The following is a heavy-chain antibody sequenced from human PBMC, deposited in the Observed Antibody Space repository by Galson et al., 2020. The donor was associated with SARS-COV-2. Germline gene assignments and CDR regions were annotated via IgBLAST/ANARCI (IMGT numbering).Heavy chain of an antibody. J-gene: IGHJ6*03. V-gene: IGHV3-30*04. Sequence: AESLRLSCAASGFTFSSYAMHWVRQPPGKGLEWVAVISYDGSNKYYADSVKGRFTISRDNSKNTLYLQMNSLRAEDTAVYYCARDGPRSVIAAAGMDVWGKGTTVTVSS. CDR1: GFTFSSYA. CDR2: ISYDGSNK. CDR3: ARDGPRSVIAAAGMDV. D-gene: IGHD6-13*01.